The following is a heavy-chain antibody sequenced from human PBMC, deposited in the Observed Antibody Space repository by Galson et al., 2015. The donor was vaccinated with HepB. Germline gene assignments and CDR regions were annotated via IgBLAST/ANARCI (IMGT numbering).Heavy chain of an antibody. CDR1: GFTFDDYA. Sequence: SLRLSCAASGFTFDDYAMHWVRQAPGKGLEWVSGISWNSGSIGYADSVKGRFTISRDNAKNSLYLQMNSLRAEDTALYYCAKDRRAVTKYYRHSWGQGTLVTVSS. D-gene: IGHD2/OR15-2a*01. V-gene: IGHV3-9*01. J-gene: IGHJ4*02. CDR2: ISWNSGSI. CDR3: AKDRRAVTKYYRHS.